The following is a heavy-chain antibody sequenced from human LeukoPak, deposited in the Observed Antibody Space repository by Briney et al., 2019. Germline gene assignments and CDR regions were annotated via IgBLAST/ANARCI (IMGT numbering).Heavy chain of an antibody. Sequence: PSETLSLTCTVSGGSISYYYWSWIRQSPGKGLEWIGYIYYSGTTNYNPSLKSRVTISVDTSKNQFSLQLRSVTAADTAVYYCARSLQTLAFDYWGQGTLVTVSS. CDR1: GGSISYYY. J-gene: IGHJ4*02. CDR3: ARSLQTLAFDY. V-gene: IGHV4-59*01. D-gene: IGHD4-11*01. CDR2: IYYSGTT.